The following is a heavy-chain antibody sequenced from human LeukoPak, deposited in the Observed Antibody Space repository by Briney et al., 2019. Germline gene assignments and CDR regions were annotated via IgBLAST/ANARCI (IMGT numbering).Heavy chain of an antibody. CDR2: TYYRSKWYN. V-gene: IGHV6-1*01. CDR1: GDSVSSNSAA. D-gene: IGHD6-13*01. J-gene: IGHJ4*02. CDR3: ARGTGRRIAAAGTFDY. Sequence: SQTLSLTCAISGDSVSSNSAAWNWIRQSPSRGLEWLGRTYYRSKWYNDYAVSVKSRITINPDTSKNQFSLQLNSVTPEDTAVYYCARGTGRRIAAAGTFDYWGQGTLVTVSS.